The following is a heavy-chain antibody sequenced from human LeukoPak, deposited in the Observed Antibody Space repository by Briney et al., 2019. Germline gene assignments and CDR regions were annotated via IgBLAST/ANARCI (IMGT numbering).Heavy chain of an antibody. CDR1: GFTFSSYE. CDR3: AREYSDRSAYYYAFDY. V-gene: IGHV3-48*03. J-gene: IGHJ4*02. D-gene: IGHD3-22*01. CDR2: ISSSGSTT. Sequence: PGGSLTLSCAASGFTFSSYEMNWVRQAPGKGLEWVSYISSSGSTTFYADSVKGRFTISRDNAKNSLYLQMNSLRAEDTAVYYCAREYSDRSAYYYAFDYWGRGTLVTVSS.